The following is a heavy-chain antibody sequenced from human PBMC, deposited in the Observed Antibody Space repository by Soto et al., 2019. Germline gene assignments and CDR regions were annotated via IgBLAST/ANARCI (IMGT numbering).Heavy chain of an antibody. Sequence: GGSLRLSCAASGFTFSSYAMHWVRQAPGKGLEWVAVISYDGSNKYYADSVKGRFTVSRDNSKNTLYLQMNSLRAEDTAVYYCARGKLEPYYYYYGMDVWGQGTTVTVSS. CDR2: ISYDGSNK. J-gene: IGHJ6*02. CDR3: ARGKLEPYYYYYGMDV. V-gene: IGHV3-30-3*01. D-gene: IGHD1-1*01. CDR1: GFTFSSYA.